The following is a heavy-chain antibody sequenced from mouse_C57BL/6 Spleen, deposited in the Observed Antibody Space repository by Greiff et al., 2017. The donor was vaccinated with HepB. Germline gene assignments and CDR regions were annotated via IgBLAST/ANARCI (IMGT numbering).Heavy chain of an antibody. CDR1: GYTFTSYG. D-gene: IGHD1-1*01. CDR2: IYPRSGNT. CDR3: ARGDYGSSFYYAMDY. V-gene: IGHV1-81*01. J-gene: IGHJ4*01. Sequence: QVHVKQSGAELARPGASVKLSCKASGYTFTSYGISWVKQRTGQGLEWIGEIYPRSGNTYYDEKFKGKATLTADKSSSTAYMELRSLTSEDSAVYFCARGDYGSSFYYAMDYWGQGTSVTVSS.